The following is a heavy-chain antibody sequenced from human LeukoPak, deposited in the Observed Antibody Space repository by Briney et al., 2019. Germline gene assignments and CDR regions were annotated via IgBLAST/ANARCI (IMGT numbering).Heavy chain of an antibody. CDR2: IYYSGST. D-gene: IGHD3-22*01. V-gene: IGHV4-31*03. CDR1: GGSISSGGYY. J-gene: IGHJ4*02. CDR3: ARGRRDYDSSGYYFDY. Sequence: SETLSLTCTVSGGSISSGGYYWSWIRQHPGKGLEWIGYIYYSGSTYYNPSLKSRVTISVDTSKNQFSLKLSSVTAADTAVYYCARGRRDYDSSGYYFDYWGQGTLVTVSS.